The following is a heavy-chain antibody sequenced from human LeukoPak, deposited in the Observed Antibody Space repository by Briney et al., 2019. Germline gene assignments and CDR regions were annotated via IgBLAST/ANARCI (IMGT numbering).Heavy chain of an antibody. CDR1: GGSISSSSYY. CDR3: ARHSYYYDTSGYRSRGGFDY. Sequence: SETLSLTCTVSGGSISSSSYYWGSIRQPPGKGLEWIGTIYYGGSSYYNPSLKSRVTISVDTSKNQFSLKLSSVTAADTAVYYCARHSYYYDTSGYRSRGGFDYWGQGTLVTVSS. J-gene: IGHJ4*02. D-gene: IGHD3-22*01. CDR2: IYYGGSS. V-gene: IGHV4-39*01.